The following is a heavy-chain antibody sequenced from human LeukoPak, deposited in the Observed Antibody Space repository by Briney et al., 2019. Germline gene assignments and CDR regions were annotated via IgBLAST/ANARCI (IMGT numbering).Heavy chain of an antibody. CDR1: GGSFSGYY. D-gene: IGHD3-22*01. CDR2: ISHSGST. V-gene: IGHV4-34*01. J-gene: IGHJ4*02. CDR3: ARGRKQPYYYDSSGYLDY. Sequence: SETLSLTCAVYGGSFSGYYWSWIRQPPGKGLEWIGEISHSGSTNYNPSLKSRVTISVDTSKNQFSLKLSSVTAADTAVYYCARGRKQPYYYDSSGYLDYWGQGTLVTVSS.